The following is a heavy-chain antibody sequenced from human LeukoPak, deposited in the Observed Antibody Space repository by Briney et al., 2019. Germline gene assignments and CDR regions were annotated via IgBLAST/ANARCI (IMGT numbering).Heavy chain of an antibody. Sequence: PGGSLTLKCSGYGFTWYSIHWSPLRQAPGRGLEWVANVDQDANTKNNFDYVKDRFTISRDNARNSLYLQMNSLRVEDTAAYYCARTRVFGTLVYWGQGTLVTVSS. CDR1: GFTWYSIH. CDR2: VDQDANTK. J-gene: IGHJ4*02. D-gene: IGHD3-10*01. CDR3: ARTRVFGTLVY. V-gene: IGHV3-7*01.